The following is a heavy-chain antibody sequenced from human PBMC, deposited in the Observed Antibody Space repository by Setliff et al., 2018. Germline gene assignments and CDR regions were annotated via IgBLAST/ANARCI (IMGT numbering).Heavy chain of an antibody. CDR1: GGTFSSYA. Sequence: SVKVSCKASGGTFSSYAISWVRQAPGQGLEWMGGIIPILGIANYAQKFQGRVTITADKSTSTAYMELSSLRSDDTAVYYCARDLGDYGDYVGYFQHWGQGTLVAVSS. V-gene: IGHV1-69*10. J-gene: IGHJ1*01. D-gene: IGHD4-17*01. CDR2: IIPILGIA. CDR3: ARDLGDYGDYVGYFQH.